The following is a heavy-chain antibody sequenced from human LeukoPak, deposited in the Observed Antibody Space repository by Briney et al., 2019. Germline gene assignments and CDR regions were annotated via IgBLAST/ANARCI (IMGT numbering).Heavy chain of an antibody. V-gene: IGHV4-39*01. D-gene: IGHD5/OR15-5a*01. CDR3: ARQLSSRVSYHYFDY. CDR1: SRSISIRTYY. CDR2: IYFSGTT. J-gene: IGHJ4*02. Sequence: PSETLSLTCIVSSRSISIRTYYWGWIRQPPGKGLERFGSIYFSGTTYYTPSLKSRVTISVDTSKNQFSLKLSSVTAADTSVYYCARQLSSRVSYHYFDYWRQGTLVTVS.